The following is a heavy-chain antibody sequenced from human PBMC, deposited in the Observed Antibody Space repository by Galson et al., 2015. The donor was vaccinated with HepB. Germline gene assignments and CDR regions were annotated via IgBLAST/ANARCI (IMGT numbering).Heavy chain of an antibody. D-gene: IGHD6-19*01. J-gene: IGHJ4*02. Sequence: SLRLSCAASGSTFSSYSIHWVREAPGKGLEWVAIISHDGRNTYYAYSAKGRFTNSRDNSRNTLYLQMNGLRSDDTAVYYCARERGAGWYEGNDYWGQGTLVVVSS. CDR3: ARERGAGWYEGNDY. CDR2: ISHDGRNT. V-gene: IGHV3-30*04. CDR1: GSTFSSYS.